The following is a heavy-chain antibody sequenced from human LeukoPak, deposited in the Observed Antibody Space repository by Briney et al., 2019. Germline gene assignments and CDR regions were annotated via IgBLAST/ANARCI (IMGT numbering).Heavy chain of an antibody. D-gene: IGHD2-15*01. J-gene: IGHJ4*02. Sequence: PGGSLRLSCAASGFTFRTSGMNWVRQAPGKGLEWVANIRQDESEIYYVDSVRGRFTISRDNAKNSLYLQMNSLRAEDTAVYYCARPKGYCSGGSCFPADYWGQGTLVTVSS. V-gene: IGHV3-7*01. CDR1: GFTFRTSG. CDR2: IRQDESEI. CDR3: ARPKGYCSGGSCFPADY.